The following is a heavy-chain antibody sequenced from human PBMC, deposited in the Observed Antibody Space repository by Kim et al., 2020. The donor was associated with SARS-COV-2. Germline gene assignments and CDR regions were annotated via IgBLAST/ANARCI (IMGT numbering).Heavy chain of an antibody. D-gene: IGHD6-6*01. CDR3: ARGNRAARSFFDY. Sequence: YADSGKGPFTISRDNSKNTLFSQMDSLRAEDTAVYYCARGNRAARSFFDYWGQRTLVTVSS. V-gene: IGHV3-33*01. J-gene: IGHJ4*02.